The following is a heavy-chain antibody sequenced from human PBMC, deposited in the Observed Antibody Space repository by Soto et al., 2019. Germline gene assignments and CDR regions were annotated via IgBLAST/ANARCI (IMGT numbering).Heavy chain of an antibody. CDR2: ISAYNGKT. V-gene: IGHV1-18*01. Sequence: QVQLVQSGAEVKKPGASVKVSCKASGYTFTSYYISWARQAPGQGLEWMGWISAYNGKTNYAQKLQGRVTMTTDTSTSTPYTELRSLRSVDTAVYYCAREGPPAHYWGQGTLVTVSS. J-gene: IGHJ4*02. CDR3: AREGPPAHY. D-gene: IGHD2-2*01. CDR1: GYTFTSYY.